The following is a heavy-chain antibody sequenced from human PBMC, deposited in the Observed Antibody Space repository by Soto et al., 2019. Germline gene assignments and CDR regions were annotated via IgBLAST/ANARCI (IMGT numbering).Heavy chain of an antibody. D-gene: IGHD2-2*01. V-gene: IGHV3-23*01. CDR3: AKGLGYCISTSCYAIYYYYYGMDV. CDR1: GFTFSSYA. CDR2: ISGSGGST. Sequence: EVQLLESGGGLVQPGGSLRLSCAASGFTFSSYAMSWVRQAPGKGLEWVSAISGSGGSTYYADSVKGRFTISRDNSKNTLYLQMNSLRAEDTAVYYCAKGLGYCISTSCYAIYYYYYGMDVWGQGTTVTVSS. J-gene: IGHJ6*02.